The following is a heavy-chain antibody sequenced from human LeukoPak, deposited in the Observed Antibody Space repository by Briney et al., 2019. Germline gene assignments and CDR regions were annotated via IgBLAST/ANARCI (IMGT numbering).Heavy chain of an antibody. J-gene: IGHJ4*02. Sequence: GGSLRLSCVASGFTFSSYWMHCVRQDPRKGRVWVSRINGDGRNINYADSVRGRFTISRDNAKNTLYLQMNSLRAEDTALYYCAKDIIGGPSPYCFDYWGQGTLVTVSS. D-gene: IGHD3-10*01. V-gene: IGHV3-74*01. CDR2: INGDGRNI. CDR3: AKDIIGGPSPYCFDY. CDR1: GFTFSSYW.